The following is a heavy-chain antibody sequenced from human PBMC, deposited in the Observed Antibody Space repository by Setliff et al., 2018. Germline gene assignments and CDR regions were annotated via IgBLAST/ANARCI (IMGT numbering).Heavy chain of an antibody. V-gene: IGHV2-5*01. CDR1: GGSISSGDYY. Sequence: TLSLTCTVSGGSISSGDYYWTWIRQPPGKALEWLAFIYWNDDKRYSPSLKSRLTITKDTSKNQAVLTVTNMDPVDTATYYCAHIYYDSSGYYSRFDYWGQGTLVTVSS. J-gene: IGHJ4*02. CDR2: IYWNDDK. CDR3: AHIYYDSSGYYSRFDY. D-gene: IGHD3-22*01.